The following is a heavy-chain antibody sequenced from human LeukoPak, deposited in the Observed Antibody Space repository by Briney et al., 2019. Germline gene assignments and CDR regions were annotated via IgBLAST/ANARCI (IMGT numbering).Heavy chain of an antibody. Sequence: GASVKVSCKASGYIFTNSAMNWVRQAPGQGLEWMGWINTNTGNPTYAQGFTGRFVFSLDTSVSTAYLQISSLKAEDTAVYYCARGDYGSGGLYYFAYWGQGTLVTVSS. V-gene: IGHV7-4-1*02. CDR1: GYIFTNSA. CDR2: INTNTGNP. D-gene: IGHD3-10*01. J-gene: IGHJ4*02. CDR3: ARGDYGSGGLYYFAY.